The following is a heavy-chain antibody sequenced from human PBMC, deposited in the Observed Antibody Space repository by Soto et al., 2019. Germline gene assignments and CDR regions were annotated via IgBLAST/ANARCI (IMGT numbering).Heavy chain of an antibody. Sequence: PSETLFLTCGVSGGSISSSGYSWNWIRQPPGKGLEWIGYIYHGGSTYYNPSLKSRVTISVDRSKNQFSLKLASMTAADTAVYYCARATDRFLDYYYGVDVWGQGTTVTVSS. J-gene: IGHJ6*02. CDR2: IYHGGST. CDR1: GGSISSSGYS. CDR3: ARATDRFLDYYYGVDV. V-gene: IGHV4-30-2*01. D-gene: IGHD1-1*01.